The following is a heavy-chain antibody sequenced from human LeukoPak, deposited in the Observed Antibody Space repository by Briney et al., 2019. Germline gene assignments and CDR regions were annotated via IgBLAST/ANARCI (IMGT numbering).Heavy chain of an antibody. J-gene: IGHJ4*02. Sequence: GGSLRLSCAASGFTISNAWMDWVRQAQGKGLEWVGRIKSKTDGGATEYAAPVKGRFTISRDDSKNTLYLQMNSLKTEDTAVYYCTTDPSVVGYWGQGTLVTVSS. CDR1: GFTISNAW. CDR3: TTDPSVVGY. CDR2: IKSKTDGGAT. V-gene: IGHV3-15*07. D-gene: IGHD2-21*01.